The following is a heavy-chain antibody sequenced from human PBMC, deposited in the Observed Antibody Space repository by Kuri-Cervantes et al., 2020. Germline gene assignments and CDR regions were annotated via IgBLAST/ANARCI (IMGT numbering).Heavy chain of an antibody. CDR1: GFTFSSYA. CDR3: TRENISLDY. Sequence: GESLKISCAASGFTFSSYAMSWVRQATGKGLEWVSGISGSGGSTYFAESVKGRFTISRDNTKNTLYLQMNSLRPEDAALYYRTRENISLDYWGQGTLVTVSS. J-gene: IGHJ4*02. D-gene: IGHD3-3*02. V-gene: IGHV3-23*01. CDR2: ISGSGGST.